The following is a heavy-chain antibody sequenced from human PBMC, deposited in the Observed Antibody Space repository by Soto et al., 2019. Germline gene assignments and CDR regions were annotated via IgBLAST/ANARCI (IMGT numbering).Heavy chain of an antibody. Sequence: GSLRLSCAASGFTFSSYAMSWVRQAPGKGLEWVSAISGSGGSTYYADSVKGRFTISRDNSKNTLYLQMNSLRAEDTAVYYCAKVRGSQQWLVPNYYYYGMDVWGQGTTVTVSS. CDR3: AKVRGSQQWLVPNYYYYGMDV. D-gene: IGHD6-19*01. J-gene: IGHJ6*02. CDR2: ISGSGGST. V-gene: IGHV3-23*01. CDR1: GFTFSSYA.